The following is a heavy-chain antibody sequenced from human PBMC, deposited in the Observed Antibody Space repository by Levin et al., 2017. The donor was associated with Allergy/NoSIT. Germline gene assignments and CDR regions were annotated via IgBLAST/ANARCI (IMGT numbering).Heavy chain of an antibody. CDR1: GFTFSSYG. CDR2: ISYDGSNK. CDR3: ARDIVGATLYYYYYYGMDV. Sequence: GGSLRLSCAASGFTFSSYGMHWVRQAPGKGLEWVAVISYDGSNKYYADSVKGRFTISRDNSKNTLYLQMNSLRAEDTAVYYCARDIVGATLYYYYYYGMDVWGQGTTVTVSS. J-gene: IGHJ6*02. V-gene: IGHV3-30*03. D-gene: IGHD1-26*01.